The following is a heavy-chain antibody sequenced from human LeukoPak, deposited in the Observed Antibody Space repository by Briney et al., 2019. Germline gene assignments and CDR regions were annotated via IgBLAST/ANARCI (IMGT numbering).Heavy chain of an antibody. CDR2: INHSGST. CDR3: ARGLEYDILTGTEGYYFDY. J-gene: IGHJ4*02. Sequence: PSETLSLTCAVYGGSFSGNYCSWIRQPPGKGLEWIGEINHSGSTNYNPSLKSRVTISVDTSKNQFSLKLSSVTAADTAVYYCARGLEYDILTGTEGYYFDYWGQGTLVTVSS. V-gene: IGHV4-34*01. CDR1: GGSFSGNY. D-gene: IGHD3-9*01.